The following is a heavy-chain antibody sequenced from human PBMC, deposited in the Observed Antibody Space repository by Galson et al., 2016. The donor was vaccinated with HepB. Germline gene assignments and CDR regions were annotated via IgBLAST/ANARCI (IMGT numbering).Heavy chain of an antibody. J-gene: IGHJ5*02. CDR2: FYHSGST. Sequence: TLSLTCGVSGGSINSGGYCWSWIRQPPGKGLEWIGNFYHSGSTSYNPSLKSRVTMSVDRSKNQFYLKLSSVTAADTAVYFCARGSQITMVRGLIIAFNFDP. V-gene: IGHV4-30-2*01. CDR1: GGSINSGGYC. D-gene: IGHD3-10*01. CDR3: ARGSQITMVRGLIIAFNFDP.